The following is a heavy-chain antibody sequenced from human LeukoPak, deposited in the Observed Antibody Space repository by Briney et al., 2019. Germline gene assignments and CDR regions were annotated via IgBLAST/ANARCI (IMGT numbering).Heavy chain of an antibody. CDR1: GFTVSSNY. J-gene: IGHJ4*02. CDR2: IYSGDNT. D-gene: IGHD6-6*01. Sequence: PGGSLRLSCAASGFTVSSNYMSWVRQAPGKGLEWVSIIYSGDNTYYADSVKGRCTISRDNSKNTLYLQMNSLRAEDTAVYYCARGKGSSSPYYFDYWGQGTLVTVSS. CDR3: ARGKGSSSPYYFDY. V-gene: IGHV3-66*01.